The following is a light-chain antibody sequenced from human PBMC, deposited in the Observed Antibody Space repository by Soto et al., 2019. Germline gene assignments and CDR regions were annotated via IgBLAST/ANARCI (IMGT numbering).Light chain of an antibody. J-gene: IGLJ7*01. V-gene: IGLV2-14*01. CDR2: EVS. Sequence: QSALTQPASVSGSPGQSVTVSCSGASGDVGGYNLVSWYQHHPGKAPKLVIYEVSHRPSGVSNRFSGSKSDNTASLTISGLQADDEAEYHCSSYTDSGSFVVFGGGTQLTVL. CDR1: SGDVGGYNL. CDR3: SSYTDSGSFVV.